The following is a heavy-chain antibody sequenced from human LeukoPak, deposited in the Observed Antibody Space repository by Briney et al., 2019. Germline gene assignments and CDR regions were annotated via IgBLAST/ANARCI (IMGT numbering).Heavy chain of an antibody. CDR2: ISGGGGST. D-gene: IGHD4-17*01. V-gene: IGHV3-23*01. J-gene: IGHJ4*02. CDR1: GFTFSSYA. CDR3: AGSQNYGRIDY. Sequence: GGSLRLSCAASGFTFSSYAMSWVRQAPGKGLEWVSGISGGGGSTYYADSVKGRFTISRDNSKNTLYLQMNSLRAEDTAVYYCAGSQNYGRIDYWGQGTLVTVSS.